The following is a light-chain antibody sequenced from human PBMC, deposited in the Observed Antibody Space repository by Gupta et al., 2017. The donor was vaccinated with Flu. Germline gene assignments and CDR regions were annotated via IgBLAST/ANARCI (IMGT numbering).Light chain of an antibody. CDR1: QSVSSN. V-gene: IGKV3-15*01. CDR2: GAS. CDR3: QQDNNSLWT. Sequence: DIVMTQSPATLSVSPGERATLSCRASQSVSSNLAWYQQKPGQAPRLLIYGASTRATGIPSRFSGSGSGTDFTLTISSLQSEDFAVYYCQQDNNSLWTFGQGTKVEVK. J-gene: IGKJ1*01.